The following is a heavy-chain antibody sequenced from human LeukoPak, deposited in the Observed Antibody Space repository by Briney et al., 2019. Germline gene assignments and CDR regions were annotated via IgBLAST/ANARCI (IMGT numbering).Heavy chain of an antibody. V-gene: IGHV3-30*02. CDR1: GFTFSSYG. Sequence: PGGSLRLSCATSGFTFSSYGMHWVRQAPGKGLEWVAVIWYDGSNKYYADSVKGRFTISRDNSKNTLYLQMNGLTAEDTAQYYCAKGGCSSTTCYLANPWGQGTLVTVSS. D-gene: IGHD2-2*01. CDR2: IWYDGSNK. CDR3: AKGGCSSTTCYLANP. J-gene: IGHJ5*02.